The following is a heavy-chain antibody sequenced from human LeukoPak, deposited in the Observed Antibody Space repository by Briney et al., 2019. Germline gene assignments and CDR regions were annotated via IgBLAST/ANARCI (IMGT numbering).Heavy chain of an antibody. V-gene: IGHV1-2*02. CDR1: GYTFTGYY. J-gene: IGHJ5*02. D-gene: IGHD6-19*01. CDR2: INPNSGGT. Sequence: ASVKVSSKASGYTFTGYYMHWVRQAPGQGLEWMGWINPNSGGTNYAQRFQGRVTMTRDTSISTAYMALSRLRSDDTAVYYCARDERRQWLVLSWFDPWGQATVHRVSS. CDR3: ARDERRQWLVLSWFDP.